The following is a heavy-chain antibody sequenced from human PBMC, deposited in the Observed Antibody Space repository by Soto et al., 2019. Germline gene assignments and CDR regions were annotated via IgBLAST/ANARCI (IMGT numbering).Heavy chain of an antibody. CDR1: GFIFSTYG. CDR3: AKDLPGIQGYFDC. J-gene: IGHJ4*02. CDR2: ITGGETINA. Sequence: PGGSLRLSCIASGFIFSTYGMSWVRQAPGKGLEFVSTITGGETINAYYADSVKGRFTISRDNSKNTLYLQMNSLRAEDSALYYCAKDLPGIQGYFDCWGQGALVTVSS. V-gene: IGHV3-23*01.